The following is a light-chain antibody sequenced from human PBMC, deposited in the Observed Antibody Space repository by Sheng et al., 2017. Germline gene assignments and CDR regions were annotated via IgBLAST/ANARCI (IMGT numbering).Light chain of an antibody. Sequence: QSALTQPASVSGSPGQSITISCTGTSSDVGGYNYVSWYQQHPGKAPRFVIYDVSNRPSGVSDRFSGSKSGNTASLTISGLQPEDEADYYCSSYTGSFTPLFGGGTKLTVL. CDR2: DVS. CDR3: SSYTGSFTPL. V-gene: IGLV2-14*03. CDR1: SSDVGGYNY. J-gene: IGLJ2*01.